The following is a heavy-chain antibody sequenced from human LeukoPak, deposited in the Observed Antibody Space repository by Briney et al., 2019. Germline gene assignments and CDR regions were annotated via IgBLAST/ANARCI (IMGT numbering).Heavy chain of an antibody. V-gene: IGHV3-30-3*01. Sequence: SCKASGYTFTGPYMHWVRQAPGKGLEWVAVISYDGSNKYYADSVKGRFTISRDNSKNTLYLQMNSLRAEDTAVYYCARDRSHYGDYEYYFDYWGQGTLVTVSS. D-gene: IGHD4-17*01. J-gene: IGHJ4*02. CDR1: GYTFTGPY. CDR2: ISYDGSNK. CDR3: ARDRSHYGDYEYYFDY.